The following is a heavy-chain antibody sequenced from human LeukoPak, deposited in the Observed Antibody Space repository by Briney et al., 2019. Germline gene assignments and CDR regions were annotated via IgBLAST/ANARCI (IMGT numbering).Heavy chain of an antibody. V-gene: IGHV1-69*13. CDR3: ARDSGSYHEATAAFFDY. CDR2: IIPIFGTA. Sequence: SVKVSCKASGGTFSSYAISWVRQAPGQGLEWMGGIIPIFGTANYAQKFQGRVTITADESTSTAYMELSSLRSEDTAVYYCARDSGSYHEATAAFFDYWGQGTLVTVSS. D-gene: IGHD1-26*01. J-gene: IGHJ4*02. CDR1: GGTFSSYA.